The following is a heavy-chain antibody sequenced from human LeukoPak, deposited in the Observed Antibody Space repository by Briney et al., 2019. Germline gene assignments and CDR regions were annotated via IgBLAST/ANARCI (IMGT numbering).Heavy chain of an antibody. D-gene: IGHD4-17*01. V-gene: IGHV3-48*03. J-gene: IGHJ4*02. CDR3: ASHYGDFVWGHF. Sequence: GGSLRLSCAASGFSFSSYEMNWVRQAPGKGLEWVSYISSSGSTKYYADSVKGRFTISRDNAKNSLYLQLNSLRAEDTAVYYCASHYGDFVWGHFWGQGTLVTVSS. CDR2: ISSSGSTK. CDR1: GFSFSSYE.